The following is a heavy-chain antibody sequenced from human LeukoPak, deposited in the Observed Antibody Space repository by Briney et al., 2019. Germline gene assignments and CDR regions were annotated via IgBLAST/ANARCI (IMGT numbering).Heavy chain of an antibody. CDR2: INPNSGGT. CDR1: GYTFTGYY. J-gene: IGHJ3*02. CDR3: ARDRGQAYCGGDCYSGAFDI. V-gene: IGHV1-2*02. D-gene: IGHD2-21*01. Sequence: ASVKVSCKASGYTFTGYYIHWVRQAPGQGLERMGWINPNSGGTNYAQKFQGRVTMTRDTSISTAYMELSRLRSDDTAVYYCARDRGQAYCGGDCYSGAFDIWGQGTMVTVSS.